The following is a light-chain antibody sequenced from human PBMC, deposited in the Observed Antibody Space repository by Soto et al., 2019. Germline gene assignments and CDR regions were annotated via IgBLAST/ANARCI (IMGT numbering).Light chain of an antibody. CDR2: DVT. CDR1: SSDVGVYDF. V-gene: IGLV2-14*03. J-gene: IGLJ1*01. CDR3: SSYSYSTAVV. Sequence: QSALTQPAFVSGSPGQSITISCTGTSSDVGVYDFVSWYQQHPGKVPKLMIYDVTNRPSGVSNRFSGSKSGNTASLTISGLQAEDEADYYCSSYSYSTAVVFGTGTKVPVL.